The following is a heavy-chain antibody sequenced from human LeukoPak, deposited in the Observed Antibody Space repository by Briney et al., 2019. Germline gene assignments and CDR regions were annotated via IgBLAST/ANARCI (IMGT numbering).Heavy chain of an antibody. CDR1: GFTFHDYA. D-gene: IGHD3/OR15-3a*01. J-gene: IGHJ4*02. Sequence: GGSLRLSCAASGFTFHDYAMAWVRQAPGKGLEWVSTITGSGDRTYYTDSVKGRFTISRDNSENTLYLQMDNLRPEDTAVYFCLAFSTAGTAYWGRGTLVTVSS. V-gene: IGHV3-23*01. CDR2: ITGSGDRT. CDR3: LAFSTAGTAY.